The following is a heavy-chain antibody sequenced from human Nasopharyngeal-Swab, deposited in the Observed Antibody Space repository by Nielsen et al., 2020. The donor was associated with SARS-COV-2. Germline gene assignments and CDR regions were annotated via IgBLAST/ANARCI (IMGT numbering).Heavy chain of an antibody. D-gene: IGHD1-14*01. V-gene: IGHV3-21*01. J-gene: IGHJ4*02. CDR3: ASSLGAEVLAVEHY. CDR1: GFVFGSYT. Sequence: GGSLRLSCAASGFVFGSYTMNWVRQAPGKGLECVSSISSTSTYIYYADSVRGRFTISRDNAKKSVYLQMDSLRVEDTAVYYCASSLGAEVLAVEHYWGQGTPVTVSS. CDR2: ISSTSTYI.